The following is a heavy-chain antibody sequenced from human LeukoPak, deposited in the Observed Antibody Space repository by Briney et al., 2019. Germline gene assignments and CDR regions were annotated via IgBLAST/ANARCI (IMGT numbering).Heavy chain of an antibody. V-gene: IGHV3-20*04. D-gene: IGHD4-17*01. J-gene: IGHJ4*02. CDR1: GFTFDDYG. CDR3: AFPYGDYNQFDY. Sequence: SGGSLRLSCAASGFTFDDYGMSWVRQAPGKGLEWVSGINWNGGSTGYADSVKGRFTISRDNAKNSLYLQMNSLRAEDTALYYCAFPYGDYNQFDYWGQGTLVTVSS. CDR2: INWNGGST.